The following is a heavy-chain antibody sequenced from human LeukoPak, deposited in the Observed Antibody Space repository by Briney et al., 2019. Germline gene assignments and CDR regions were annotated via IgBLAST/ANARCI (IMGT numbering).Heavy chain of an antibody. CDR1: GYTFTSYY. CDR3: ARAGGIAVAGDY. V-gene: IGHV1-46*01. J-gene: IGHJ4*02. D-gene: IGHD6-19*01. CDR2: INPSGGST. Sequence: ASVKVSCKASGYTFTSYYMHWVRQAPGQGLEWMGIINPSGGSTSYAQKFQGRVTMTRDMSTSTVYMELSSLRSEDTAVYYCARAGGIAVAGDYWGREPWSPSPQ.